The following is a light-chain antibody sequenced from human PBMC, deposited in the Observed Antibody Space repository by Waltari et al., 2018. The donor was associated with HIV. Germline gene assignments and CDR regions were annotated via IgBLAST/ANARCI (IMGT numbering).Light chain of an antibody. J-gene: IGLJ3*02. CDR1: SSNIATNT. Sequence: QSVLTQPPSASGTPGQRVTISCSGTSSNIATNTVNCYQQPPGTAPKLLIYTNNQRPSGVPARFSGSKSGTSASLAISGLQSDDDADYYCATWDDSLNGWVFGGGTRLTVL. CDR3: ATWDDSLNGWV. CDR2: TNN. V-gene: IGLV1-44*01.